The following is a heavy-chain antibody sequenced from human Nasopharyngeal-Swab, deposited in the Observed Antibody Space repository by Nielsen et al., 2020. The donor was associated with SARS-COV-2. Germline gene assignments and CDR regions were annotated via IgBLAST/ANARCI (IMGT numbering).Heavy chain of an antibody. CDR3: ARENVWGPSADAYYGMDV. CDR2: IYYSGST. CDR1: GGSISSYY. Sequence: SETLSLTCTVSGGSISSYYWSWIRQPPGKGLEWIGYIYYSGSTNYNPSPKSRVTISVDTSKNQFSLKLSSGTAADTAVYYFARENVWGPSADAYYGMDVWGQGTTVTVSS. J-gene: IGHJ6*02. V-gene: IGHV4-59*01. D-gene: IGHD3-16*01.